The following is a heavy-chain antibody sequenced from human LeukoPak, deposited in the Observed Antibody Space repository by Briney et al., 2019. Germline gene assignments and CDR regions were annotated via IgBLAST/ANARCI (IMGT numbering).Heavy chain of an antibody. D-gene: IGHD6-19*01. CDR2: INPNSGGT. V-gene: IGHV1-2*02. Sequence: ASVKVSCKASGYTFTAYYMYWVRQAPGQGLEWMGWINPNSGGTKYAQKFQDRVTLIRDTSITTAYMELSRVRSDDTAVYYCTRLLYSSGWYPSGYWGQGTLVSVSS. CDR3: TRLLYSSGWYPSGY. J-gene: IGHJ4*02. CDR1: GYTFTAYY.